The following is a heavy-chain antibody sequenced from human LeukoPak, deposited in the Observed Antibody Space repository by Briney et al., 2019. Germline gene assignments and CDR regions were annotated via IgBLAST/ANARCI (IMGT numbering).Heavy chain of an antibody. D-gene: IGHD6-19*01. J-gene: IGHJ5*02. V-gene: IGHV4-61*02. Sequence: PSQTLSLTCSGSGGPISSGSYYGRSIRKAAGKGLEWIWRMYTSGSTHYNPSLKSRVTLSVDTSKNQFSLKLSSVTAADTALYYCARPRTRLAWFDPWGQGTLVTVSS. CDR1: GGPISSGSYY. CDR2: MYTSGST. CDR3: ARPRTRLAWFDP.